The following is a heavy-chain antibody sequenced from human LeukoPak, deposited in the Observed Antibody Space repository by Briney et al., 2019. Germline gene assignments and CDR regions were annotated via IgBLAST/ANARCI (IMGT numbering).Heavy chain of an antibody. D-gene: IGHD3-9*01. V-gene: IGHV3-48*01. Sequence: GGSLRLSCAASGFTFSSYSMNWVRQAPGKGLEWVSYISSSSSTIYYADSVKGRFTISRDNAKNSLYLQINSLRAEDTAVYYCAREPPNYDILTGGYWGQGTLVTVSS. CDR2: ISSSSSTI. J-gene: IGHJ4*02. CDR1: GFTFSSYS. CDR3: AREPPNYDILTGGY.